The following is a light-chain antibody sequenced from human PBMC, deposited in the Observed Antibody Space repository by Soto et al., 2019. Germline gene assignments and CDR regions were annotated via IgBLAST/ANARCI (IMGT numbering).Light chain of an antibody. V-gene: IGKV3-20*01. CDR3: QQYGSSLWT. Sequence: EIVLTQSPATLSLTPWERATLSCMASQSVTSYLAWYQQIPGQAPRLLIYDASRRATGIPDRFSGSGSGTDFTLTISRLEPEDFAVYYCQQYGSSLWTFGQGTKVDIK. J-gene: IGKJ1*01. CDR1: QSVTSY. CDR2: DAS.